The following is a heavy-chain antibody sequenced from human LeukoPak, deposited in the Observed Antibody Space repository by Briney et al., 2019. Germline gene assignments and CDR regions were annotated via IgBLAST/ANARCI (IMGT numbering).Heavy chain of an antibody. V-gene: IGHV3-66*01. Sequence: GGSLRLSCVASGFTFSNYAMNWVRQAPGKGLEWVSIIYSGGSTYYADSVNGRFTISRDDSKNTLYLQMNSLRAEDTAVYYCAKITPTYYFDYWGQGTLVTVSS. CDR3: AKITPTYYFDY. J-gene: IGHJ4*02. CDR1: GFTFSNYA. CDR2: IYSGGST. D-gene: IGHD1-14*01.